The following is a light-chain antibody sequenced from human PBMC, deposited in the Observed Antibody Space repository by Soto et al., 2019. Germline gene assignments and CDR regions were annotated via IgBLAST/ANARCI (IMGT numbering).Light chain of an antibody. J-gene: IGKJ5*01. CDR2: DTS. CDR3: QQYNTWTSIT. Sequence: EIVLTQSPATLSLSPGESATLFCRASQSVNSNLAWYQQKPGQAPRLLIYDTSTRATGIPARFSGSGSGTEFTLTISSLQSEDFAVYYCQQYNTWTSITFGQGTDWRL. V-gene: IGKV3-15*01. CDR1: QSVNSN.